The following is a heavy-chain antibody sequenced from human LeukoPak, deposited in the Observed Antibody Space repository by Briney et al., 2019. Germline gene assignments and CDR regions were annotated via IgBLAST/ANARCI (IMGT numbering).Heavy chain of an antibody. CDR3: ARRDCSGGSCYSSSYYYYYYYMDV. CDR2: LYISGST. J-gene: IGHJ6*03. D-gene: IGHD2-15*01. V-gene: IGHV4-4*07. Sequence: PSETLSLTCTVSGGSISSYFWSWIRQPAWKRLECIGRLYISGSTNNNPSLKSRVTISVDTSKNQFTLKLSSVTAADTAVYYCARRDCSGGSCYSSSYYYYYYYMDVWGKGTTVTVSS. CDR1: GGSISSYF.